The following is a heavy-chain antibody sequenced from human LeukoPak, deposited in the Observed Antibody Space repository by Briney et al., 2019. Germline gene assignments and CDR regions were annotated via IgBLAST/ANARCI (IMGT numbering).Heavy chain of an antibody. V-gene: IGHV4-59*08. CDR2: IYYSGST. Sequence: SETLSLTCTVSGYSISSYYWSWIRQPPGKGLEWIGYIYYSGSTNYNPSLKSRVTISLDTSKNQFSLKLSSVTAADTAVYYCASLYCSDGSCYFDYWGQGTLVTVSS. D-gene: IGHD2-15*01. CDR3: ASLYCSDGSCYFDY. J-gene: IGHJ4*02. CDR1: GYSISSYY.